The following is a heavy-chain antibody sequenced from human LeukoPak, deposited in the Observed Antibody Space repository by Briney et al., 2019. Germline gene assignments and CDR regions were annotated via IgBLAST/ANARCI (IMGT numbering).Heavy chain of an antibody. CDR1: GYTFTSYG. J-gene: IGHJ3*02. Sequence: ASVKVSCKASGYTFTSYGISWVRQAPGQGLEWMGWISAYNGNTNYAQKLQGRVTMTTDTSTSTAYMELRSLRSDDTAVYYCARGRGGVVSKVLDAFDIWGQGIMVTVSS. CDR2: ISAYNGNT. CDR3: ARGRGGVVSKVLDAFDI. V-gene: IGHV1-18*01. D-gene: IGHD3-3*01.